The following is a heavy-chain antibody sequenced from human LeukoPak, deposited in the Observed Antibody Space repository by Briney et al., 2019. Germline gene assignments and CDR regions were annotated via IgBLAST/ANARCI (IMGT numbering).Heavy chain of an antibody. V-gene: IGHV3-23*01. D-gene: IGHD3-3*01. CDR2: ISGSGGST. CDR3: AKDGEDFWSGHSGFLDY. Sequence: GGSLRLSCAASGFTFSSHAMSWVRQAPGKGLEWVSAISGSGGSTYYADSVKGRFTTSRDNSKNTLYLQMNSLRAEDTAVYYCAKDGEDFWSGHSGFLDYWGQGTLVTVSS. J-gene: IGHJ4*02. CDR1: GFTFSSHA.